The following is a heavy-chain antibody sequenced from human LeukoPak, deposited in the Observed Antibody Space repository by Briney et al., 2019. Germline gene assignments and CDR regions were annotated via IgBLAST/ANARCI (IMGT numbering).Heavy chain of an antibody. CDR2: ISSRGSTI. D-gene: IGHD5-24*01. J-gene: IGHJ5*02. CDR3: AREEMATIGDNWFDP. CDR1: GFTFSDYY. Sequence: GGSLRLSCAASGFTFSDYYMSWIRQAPGKGLEWVSYISSRGSTIYYADSVKGRFTISRDNDKNSLYLQMNSLRAEDTAVYYCAREEMATIGDNWFDPWGQGTLVTVSS. V-gene: IGHV3-11*01.